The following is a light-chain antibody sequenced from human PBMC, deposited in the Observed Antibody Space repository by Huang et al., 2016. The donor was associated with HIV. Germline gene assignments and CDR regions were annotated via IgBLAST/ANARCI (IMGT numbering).Light chain of an antibody. CDR2: DAS. CDR3: QQYDNLPLT. Sequence: DIQMTQSPSSLSALVGDRVSITCQASQDIVNYLNWYQQKVGKAPKLLIYDASNLETGVPSRFSGRRSGTNFTLSITSLQPEDVATYYCQQYDNLPLTFGQGTKLEIK. J-gene: IGKJ2*01. CDR1: QDIVNY. V-gene: IGKV1-33*01.